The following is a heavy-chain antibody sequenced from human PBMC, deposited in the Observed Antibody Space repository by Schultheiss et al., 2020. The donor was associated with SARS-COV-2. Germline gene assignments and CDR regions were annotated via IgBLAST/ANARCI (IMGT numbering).Heavy chain of an antibody. CDR2: IYHSGST. V-gene: IGHV4-30-2*01. J-gene: IGHJ3*02. CDR1: GGSISSGGYS. D-gene: IGHD1-1*01. Sequence: SETLSLTCAVSGGSISSGGYSWSWIRQPPGKGLEWIGYIYHSGSTYYNPSLKSRVTISVDRSKNQFSLKLSSVTAADTAVYYCASAAGYLYAFDIWGQGTMVTVSS. CDR3: ASAAGYLYAFDI.